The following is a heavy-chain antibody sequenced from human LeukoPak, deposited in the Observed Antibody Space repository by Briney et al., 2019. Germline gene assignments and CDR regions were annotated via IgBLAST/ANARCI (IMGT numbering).Heavy chain of an antibody. CDR3: ARVGDGYSVNYFDY. Sequence: GGSLRHSCAATGFTFSSYRMNWLRQAPGKGLEWVSFISCTSSTVYYADSVKGRFTVSRDNAKNSLYLQMNSLRDEDTAMFYCARVGDGYSVNYFDYWGQGTLVTVSS. CDR2: ISCTSSTV. J-gene: IGHJ4*02. D-gene: IGHD5-24*01. V-gene: IGHV3-48*02. CDR1: GFTFSSYR.